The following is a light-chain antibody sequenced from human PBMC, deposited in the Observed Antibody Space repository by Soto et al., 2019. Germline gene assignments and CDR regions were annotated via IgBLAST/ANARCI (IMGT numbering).Light chain of an antibody. Sequence: DTVLTQSPATLSSSPGERATLSCRASQSVSSDLAWYQHKPGQAPRLVIFDASNRATGIPARFSGSGSGTDFTLTIGSLEPEDVAIYYCQQRKHWPLTFGQGTRLEIK. V-gene: IGKV3-11*01. CDR1: QSVSSD. CDR2: DAS. CDR3: QQRKHWPLT. J-gene: IGKJ5*01.